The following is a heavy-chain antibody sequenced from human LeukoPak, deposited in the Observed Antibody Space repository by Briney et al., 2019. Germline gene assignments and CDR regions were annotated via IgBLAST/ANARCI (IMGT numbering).Heavy chain of an antibody. CDR1: GGSISSSSYY. CDR2: IYYSGST. J-gene: IGHJ6*02. Sequence: SETLSLTCTVSGGSISSSSYYWGWIRQPPGKGLEWIGSIYYSGSTYYNPSLKSRVTISVDTPKNQFSLKLSSVTAADTAVYYCARQLPFSMVRGVMGLYGMDVWGQGTSVTVSS. D-gene: IGHD3-10*01. V-gene: IGHV4-39*01. CDR3: ARQLPFSMVRGVMGLYGMDV.